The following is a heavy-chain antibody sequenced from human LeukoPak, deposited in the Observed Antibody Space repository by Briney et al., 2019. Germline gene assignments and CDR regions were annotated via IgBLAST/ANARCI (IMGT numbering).Heavy chain of an antibody. D-gene: IGHD4-11*01. CDR1: GFTFSSYG. V-gene: IGHV3-30*02. CDR2: IRYDGSNK. CDR3: AKDLATTAPGGYFDY. J-gene: IGHJ4*02. Sequence: PGXSLRLXCAASGFTFSSYGMHWVRQAPGKGLEWVAFIRYDGSNKYYADSVKGRFTISRDNSKNTLYLQMNSLRAEDTAVYYCAKDLATTAPGGYFDYWGQGTLVTVSS.